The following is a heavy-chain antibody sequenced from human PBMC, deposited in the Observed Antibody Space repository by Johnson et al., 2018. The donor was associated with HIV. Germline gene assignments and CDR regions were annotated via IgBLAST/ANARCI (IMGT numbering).Heavy chain of an antibody. Sequence: QVQLVESGGGVVQPGRSLRLSCAASGFTFSDYYMSWIRQAPGKGLEWVSYITSTGATVHYADSVKGRFTISRDNAKNSLYLQMNILTAEDTAVYYCARAPEVRGIDAFDIWGQGTMVTVSS. CDR3: ARAPEVRGIDAFDI. V-gene: IGHV3-11*04. D-gene: IGHD3-10*01. CDR2: ITSTGATV. CDR1: GFTFSDYY. J-gene: IGHJ3*02.